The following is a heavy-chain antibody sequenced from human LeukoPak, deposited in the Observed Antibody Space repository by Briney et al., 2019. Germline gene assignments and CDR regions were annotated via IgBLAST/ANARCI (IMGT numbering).Heavy chain of an antibody. CDR3: ARGGPGSYYRNYYDSSGPPDY. CDR1: GFSFSTSW. V-gene: IGHV3-48*04. J-gene: IGHJ4*02. Sequence: GGSLRLSCEASGFSFSTSWMNWVRQAPGKGLEWVSYISSSGSTIYYADSVRGRFTISRDNAKNSLYLQMNSLRAEDTAVYYCARGGPGSYYRNYYDSSGPPDYWGQGTLVTVSS. D-gene: IGHD3-22*01. CDR2: ISSSGSTI.